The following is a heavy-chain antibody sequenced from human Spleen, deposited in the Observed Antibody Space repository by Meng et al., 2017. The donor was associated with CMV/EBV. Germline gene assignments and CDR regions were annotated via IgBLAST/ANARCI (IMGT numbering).Heavy chain of an antibody. CDR1: GFTFNNYA. CDR2: ISRSGDST. Sequence: GESLKISCAASGFTFNNYAMTWVRQAPGKGLEWVSVISRSGDSTLYADSVKGRFTISRDNSKNTLLLQMNTLRAEDTAVYYWAKAGVPRRFIGYYFDYWGQGTLVTVSS. J-gene: IGHJ4*02. D-gene: IGHD3-10*01. V-gene: IGHV3-23*01. CDR3: AKAGVPRRFIGYYFDY.